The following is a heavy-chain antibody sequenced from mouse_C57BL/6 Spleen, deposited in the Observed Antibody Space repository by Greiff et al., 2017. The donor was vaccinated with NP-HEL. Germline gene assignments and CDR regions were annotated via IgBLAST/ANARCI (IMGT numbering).Heavy chain of an antibody. CDR3: ARRLRHYYAMDY. CDR1: GYSFTGYY. D-gene: IGHD2-4*01. V-gene: IGHV1-42*01. J-gene: IGHJ4*01. Sequence: EVKLMESGPELVKPGASVKISCKASGYSFTGYYMNWVKQSPEKSLEWIGEINPSTGGTTYNQKFKAKATLTVDKSSSTAYMQLKSLTSEDSAVYYCARRLRHYYAMDYWGQGTSVTVSS. CDR2: INPSTGGT.